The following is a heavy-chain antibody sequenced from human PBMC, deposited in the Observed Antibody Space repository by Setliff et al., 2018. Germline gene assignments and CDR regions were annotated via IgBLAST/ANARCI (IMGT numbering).Heavy chain of an antibody. D-gene: IGHD6-19*01. CDR3: ASDAVAGTFDY. CDR1: GGTFSSYA. J-gene: IGHJ4*02. CDR2: IIPIFGTA. V-gene: IGHV1-69*13. Sequence: GASVKVSCKASGGTFSSYAISWVRQAPGQGLEWMGGIIPIFGTANYAQKFQGRVTITADESTSTAYMELSSLRSEDTAVYYCASDAVAGTFDYWGQGTLVTVSS.